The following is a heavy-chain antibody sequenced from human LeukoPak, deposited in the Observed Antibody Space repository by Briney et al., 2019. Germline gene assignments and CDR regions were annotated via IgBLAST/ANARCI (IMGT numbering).Heavy chain of an antibody. Sequence: PSETLSLTCAVSGDSISSNNWWSWVRQPPGKGLEWIGEIYHSGNTNYNPSLKSGVTISVDKSKNQFSLKPNSVTAADTAVYYCARRGSGWYFDYWGQGTLVTVSS. D-gene: IGHD6-19*01. CDR2: IYHSGNT. J-gene: IGHJ4*02. CDR1: GDSISSNNW. CDR3: ARRGSGWYFDY. V-gene: IGHV4-4*02.